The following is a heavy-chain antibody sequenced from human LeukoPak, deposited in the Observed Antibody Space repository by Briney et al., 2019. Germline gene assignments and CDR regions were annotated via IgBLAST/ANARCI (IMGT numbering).Heavy chain of an antibody. CDR3: ARGRSRVQLIFDY. V-gene: IGHV4-39*07. D-gene: IGHD1-1*01. J-gene: IGHJ4*02. Sequence: SETLSLTCTVSGGSFSSSIYYWGWIRQPPGKGLEWIGSIHYSGSTYYNPSLKSRVTISVDTSKNQFSLKLSSVTAADTAVYYCARGRSRVQLIFDYWGQGTLVTVSS. CDR1: GGSFSSSIYY. CDR2: IHYSGST.